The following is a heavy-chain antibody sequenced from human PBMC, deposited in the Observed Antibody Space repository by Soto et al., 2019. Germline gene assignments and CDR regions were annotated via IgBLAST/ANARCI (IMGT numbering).Heavy chain of an antibody. CDR1: GFTFSNYA. CDR2: ISGSGVST. J-gene: IGHJ6*02. V-gene: IGHV3-23*01. D-gene: IGHD2-2*01. CDR3: AKDYALSSRSYYYYGMDA. Sequence: PGGSLRLSCAASGFTFSNYAMSWVRQAPGKGLEWVSLISGSGVSTYYADSVKGRFTISRDNAKNTLFLQMNSLRADDTAVYYCAKDYALSSRSYYYYGMDAWCQGTTVTVSS.